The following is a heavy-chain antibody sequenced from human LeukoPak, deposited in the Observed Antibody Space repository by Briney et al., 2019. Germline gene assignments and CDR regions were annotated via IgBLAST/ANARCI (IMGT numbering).Heavy chain of an antibody. D-gene: IGHD3-22*01. Sequence: PGGSLRLSCAASGFTFSSYPMTWVRQAPGRGLEWVSAIGTSGGSGDTYYADSVKGRFSISRDNSKNTVYLQMNSLRAEDTAVYYCATHFYDSSGYHRLFDFWGQGTLVTVSS. J-gene: IGHJ4*02. CDR1: GFTFSSYP. V-gene: IGHV3-23*01. CDR3: ATHFYDSSGYHRLFDF. CDR2: IGTSGGSGDT.